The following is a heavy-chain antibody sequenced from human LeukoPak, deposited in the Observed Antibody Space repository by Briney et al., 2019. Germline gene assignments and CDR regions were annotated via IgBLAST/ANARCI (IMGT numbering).Heavy chain of an antibody. CDR1: GYTFTSYY. CDR2: INPSGGST. CDR3: ARGSQPEVGATTVFDY. Sequence: GASVKVSCKASGYTFTSYYMHWVRQAPGQGLEWMGIINPSGGSTSYAQKFQGRVTMTRDMSTSTVYMELSSLRSEDTAVYYCARGSQPEVGATTVFDYWGQGTLVTVSS. V-gene: IGHV1-46*01. J-gene: IGHJ4*02. D-gene: IGHD1-26*01.